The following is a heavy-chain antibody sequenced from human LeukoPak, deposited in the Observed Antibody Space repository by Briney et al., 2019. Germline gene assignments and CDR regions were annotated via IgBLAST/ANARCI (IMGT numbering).Heavy chain of an antibody. CDR2: IYSSATT. D-gene: IGHD5-18*01. V-gene: IGHV4-4*07. Sequence: SETLSLTCTVSGVSITNYYWSWIRQPAGKGLEWIGRIYSSATTNYNPSLKSRVTMSVDKSKNQFSLKLSSVTAADTAVYYCARVQTLASNTGVRYHYYMDVWGKGTTVTVSS. CDR3: ARVQTLASNTGVRYHYYMDV. J-gene: IGHJ6*03. CDR1: GVSITNYY.